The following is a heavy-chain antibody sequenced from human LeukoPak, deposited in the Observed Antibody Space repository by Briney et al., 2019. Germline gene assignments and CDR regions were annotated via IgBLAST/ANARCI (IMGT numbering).Heavy chain of an antibody. CDR3: TRARAPYYDYVWGSYFFGY. CDR1: GFTFSNAW. Sequence: GGSLRLSCAASGFTFSNAWMNWVRQAPGKGLEWVGRIKSKTDGGTTDYAAPVKGRFTISRDDSKSIAYLQMNSLKTEDTAVYYCTRARAPYYDYVWGSYFFGYWGQGTLVTVSS. D-gene: IGHD3-16*01. J-gene: IGHJ4*02. CDR2: IKSKTDGGTT. V-gene: IGHV3-15*07.